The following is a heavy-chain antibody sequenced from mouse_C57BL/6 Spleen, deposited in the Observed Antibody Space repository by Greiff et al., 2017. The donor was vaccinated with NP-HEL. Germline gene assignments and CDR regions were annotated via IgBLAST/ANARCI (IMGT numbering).Heavy chain of an antibody. CDR3: ARDYYGNYGYYFDY. V-gene: IGHV5-4*01. J-gene: IGHJ2*01. Sequence: EVQLVESGGGLVKPGGSLKLSCAASGFTFSSYAMSWVRQTPEKRLEWVATISDGGSYTYYPDNVKGRFTISRDNAKNNLYLQMSHLKSEDTAMYYCARDYYGNYGYYFDYWGQGTTLTVSS. CDR2: ISDGGSYT. CDR1: GFTFSSYA. D-gene: IGHD2-1*01.